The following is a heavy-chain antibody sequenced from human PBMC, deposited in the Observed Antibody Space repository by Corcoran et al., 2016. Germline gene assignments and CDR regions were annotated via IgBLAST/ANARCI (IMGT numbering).Heavy chain of an antibody. D-gene: IGHD2-2*01. CDR3: ARFIVVVPAAISVYYGMDV. CDR1: GGTFSSYA. CDR2: IIPIFGTA. Sequence: QVQLVQSGAEVKKPGSSVKVSCKASGGTFSSYAISWVRQAPGQGLEWMGGIIPIFGTANYAQKFQGRVTITADKSTSTAYMELSSLRSEDTAVYYWARFIVVVPAAISVYYGMDVWGQGTTVTVSS. V-gene: IGHV1-69*06. J-gene: IGHJ6*02.